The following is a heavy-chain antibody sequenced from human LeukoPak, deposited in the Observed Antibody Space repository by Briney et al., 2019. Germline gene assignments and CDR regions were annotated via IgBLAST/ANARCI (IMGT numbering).Heavy chain of an antibody. V-gene: IGHV4-59*08. CDR2: IYYSGNT. Sequence: PSETLSLTCTVSSGSISNYYWSRIRQPPGKGLEWIGYIYYSGNTNYDPSLKSRVTMSRDTSKNQFSLKLTSVTAADTAMYYCARPHYYDSIAFDIWGQGTMVTVSS. J-gene: IGHJ3*02. CDR3: ARPHYYDSIAFDI. CDR1: SGSISNYY. D-gene: IGHD3-22*01.